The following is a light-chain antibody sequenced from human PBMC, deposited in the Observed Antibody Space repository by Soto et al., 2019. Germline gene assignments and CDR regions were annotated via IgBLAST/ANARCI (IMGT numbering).Light chain of an antibody. CDR2: DVS. CDR1: SNDVGGYHY. CDR3: SSYTYSSTLVV. Sequence: QSVLTQPASVSGSPGQSITISCTGTSNDVGGYHYVSWYQQHPGKAPKLIIYDVSDRPSGVSNRFSGYKSGNTASLTISGLQAEDEADYYCSSYTYSSTLVVFGGGTKVTVL. V-gene: IGLV2-14*01. J-gene: IGLJ3*02.